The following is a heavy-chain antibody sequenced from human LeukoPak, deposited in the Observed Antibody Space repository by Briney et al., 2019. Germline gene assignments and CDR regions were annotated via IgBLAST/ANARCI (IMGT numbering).Heavy chain of an antibody. CDR3: ARERPGEDAFDM. CDR1: GFTFSSYE. D-gene: IGHD7-27*01. CDR2: ISNRGSPI. V-gene: IGHV3-48*03. Sequence: PGGSLRLSCSASGFTFSSYEMNWVRQAPGKGLEWVSYISNRGSPIYYADSVKGRFTISRDNAKNSLYLQMNSLRAEDTAVYYCARERPGEDAFDMSGQGTMVTVSS. J-gene: IGHJ3*02.